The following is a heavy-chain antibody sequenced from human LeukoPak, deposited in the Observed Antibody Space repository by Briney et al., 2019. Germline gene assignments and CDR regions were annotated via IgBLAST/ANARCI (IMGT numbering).Heavy chain of an antibody. CDR2: ISSSGSTI. Sequence: GGSLRLSCAASGFTFSDYYMSWIRQAPGKGLGWVSYISSSGSTIYYADSVKGRFTISRDNAKNSLYLQMNSLRAEDTAVYYCARYGYSYAITGDAFDIWGQGTMATVSS. J-gene: IGHJ3*02. CDR1: GFTFSDYY. V-gene: IGHV3-11*01. D-gene: IGHD5-18*01. CDR3: ARYGYSYAITGDAFDI.